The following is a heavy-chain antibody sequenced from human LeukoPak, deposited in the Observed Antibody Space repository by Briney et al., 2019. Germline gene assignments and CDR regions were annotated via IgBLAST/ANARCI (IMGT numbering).Heavy chain of an antibody. V-gene: IGHV3-11*01. D-gene: IGHD6-13*01. Sequence: PGGSLRLSCAASGFTFSDYYMTWIRQAPGEGLEWPSYIDSSGDVIYYADSVKGRFTISRDNGKNSLYLQMDSLRVEDTAVYYCAKGTHSSSWHWFDPWGQGTLVTVSS. CDR1: GFTFSDYY. J-gene: IGHJ5*02. CDR3: AKGTHSSSWHWFDP. CDR2: IDSSGDVI.